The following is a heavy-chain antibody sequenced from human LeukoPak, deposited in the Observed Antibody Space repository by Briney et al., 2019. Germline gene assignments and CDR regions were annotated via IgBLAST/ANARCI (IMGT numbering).Heavy chain of an antibody. CDR1: GFTFSDYY. V-gene: IGHV3-11*01. Sequence: GGSLRLFCAASGFTFSDYYMSWIRQAPGKGLEWVSYISSSGSTIYYADSVKGRFTISRDNAKNSLYLQMNSLRAEDTAVYYCAREYSSGWYDYWGQGTLVTVSS. CDR3: AREYSSGWYDY. CDR2: ISSSGSTI. D-gene: IGHD6-19*01. J-gene: IGHJ4*02.